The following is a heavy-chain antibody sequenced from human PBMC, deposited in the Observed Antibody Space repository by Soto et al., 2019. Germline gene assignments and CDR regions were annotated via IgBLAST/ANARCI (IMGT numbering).Heavy chain of an antibody. D-gene: IGHD3-9*01. CDR1: GYTFATHW. CDR2: IYPGDSGT. CDR3: ATLELTGLDN. V-gene: IGHV5-51*01. J-gene: IGHJ4*01. Sequence: PGESLKISCKGSGYTFATHWIAWVRQMPRKGLEWMGIIYPGDSGTRYSPSFQGKATISADKSFSTDYLQWSSLKASDTAIYFCATLELTGLDNWGHGTPVTVSS.